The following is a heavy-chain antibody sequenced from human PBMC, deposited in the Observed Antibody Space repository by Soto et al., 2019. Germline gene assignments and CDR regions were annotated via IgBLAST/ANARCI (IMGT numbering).Heavy chain of an antibody. CDR1: GFTFSSYG. Sequence: QVQLVESGGGVVQPGRSLRLSCAASGFTFSSYGMHWVRQAPGKGLEWVAVISYDGSNKYYADSVKGRFTISRDNSKNTLYLQMNSLRAEDTAVYYCAKDRDEYSSSSWFDPWGQGTLVTVSS. CDR3: AKDRDEYSSSSWFDP. V-gene: IGHV3-30*18. CDR2: ISYDGSNK. J-gene: IGHJ5*02. D-gene: IGHD6-6*01.